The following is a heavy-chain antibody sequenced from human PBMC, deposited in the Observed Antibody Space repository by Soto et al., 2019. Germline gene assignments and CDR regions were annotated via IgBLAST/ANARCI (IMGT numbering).Heavy chain of an antibody. D-gene: IGHD6-19*01. V-gene: IGHV3-30*03. J-gene: IGHJ4*02. CDR3: AHSIAVAGMGY. CDR2: ISYDGSNK. CDR1: GFTVSSYG. Sequence: QVQLVESGGGVVQPGRSLRLSCAASGFTVSSYGMHWVRQAPGKGLEWVAVISYDGSNKYYADSVKGRFTISRDNSKNTLYLQMNSLRAEDTAVYYCAHSIAVAGMGYWGQGTLVTVSS.